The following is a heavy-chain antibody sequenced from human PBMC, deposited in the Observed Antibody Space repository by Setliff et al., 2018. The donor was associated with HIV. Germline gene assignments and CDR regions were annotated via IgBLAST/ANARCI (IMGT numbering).Heavy chain of an antibody. V-gene: IGHV4-61*01. CDR3: ARDRVTGVLDY. Sequence: SETLSLTCTVSGGSISTSRHYWGWIRQPPGKGLEWIGYIYYSGSTNYNPSLKSRLTMSVDTSKNQVSLKLTSVTAADTAVYYCARDRVTGVLDYWGQGTLVTVSS. J-gene: IGHJ4*02. CDR1: GGSISTSRHY. D-gene: IGHD2-21*02. CDR2: IYYSGST.